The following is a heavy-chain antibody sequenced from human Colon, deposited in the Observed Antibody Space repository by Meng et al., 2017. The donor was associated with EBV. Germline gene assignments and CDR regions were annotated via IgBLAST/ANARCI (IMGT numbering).Heavy chain of an antibody. CDR1: GGSMSSGNYY. CDR3: ASFDHIPRRNYFDY. D-gene: IGHD2-21*01. CDR2: IHHSGSA. V-gene: IGHV4-30-4*01. Sequence: QGQPQGSGPGLVGPSHTLSLTCTVSGGSMSSGNYYWSWIRQPPGKGLEWIGYIHHSGSAYYNPSLKSRVSISVDTSKNQFSLNLNSMTAADTAVYYCASFDHIPRRNYFDYWGQGTLVTVSS. J-gene: IGHJ4*02.